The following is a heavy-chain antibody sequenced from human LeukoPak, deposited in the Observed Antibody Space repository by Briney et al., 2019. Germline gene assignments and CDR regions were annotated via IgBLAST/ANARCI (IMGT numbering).Heavy chain of an antibody. CDR2: IKKDGSET. J-gene: IGHJ4*02. D-gene: IGHD5-12*01. CDR3: ARGRYSGTTYYFDY. CDR1: GFTFSTSW. V-gene: IGHV3-7*03. Sequence: GGSLRLSCATSGFTFSTSWMSWVRQVPGKGLEWVANIKKDGSETYYVDSVKGRFTISRDNAKNSLYLQMNSLRAEDTAMYYCARGRYSGTTYYFDYWGQGTLVTVSS.